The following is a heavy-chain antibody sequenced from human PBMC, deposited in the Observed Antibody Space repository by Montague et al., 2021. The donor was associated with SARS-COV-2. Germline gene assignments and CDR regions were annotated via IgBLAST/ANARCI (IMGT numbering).Heavy chain of an antibody. CDR1: GGSISGYY. CDR2: IYNSGST. J-gene: IGHJ5*01. Sequence: SETLSLTCTVSGGSISGYYWSWFRQSAGKGLEWIGRIYNSGSTSYNPSLKSRVTMSVDTSKNQFSLKLSSVTAADTAVYYCARHARGEGYTSWFDSWGQGTLVTVSS. D-gene: IGHD5-24*01. V-gene: IGHV4-4*07. CDR3: ARHARGEGYTSWFDS.